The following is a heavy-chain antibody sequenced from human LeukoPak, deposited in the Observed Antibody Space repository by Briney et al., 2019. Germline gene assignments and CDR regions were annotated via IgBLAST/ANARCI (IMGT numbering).Heavy chain of an antibody. V-gene: IGHV1-8*03. CDR3: ARDSFVQVVSSGFPDY. CDR2: MNPNSGDT. J-gene: IGHJ4*02. D-gene: IGHD6-19*01. CDR1: GYTFTSYD. Sequence: RASVKVSCKASGYTFTSYDIIWVRQATGQGLEWMGWMNPNSGDTGYAQKFQGRVTITRNTSISTAYMELSSLRSEDTAVYYCARDSFVQVVSSGFPDYWGQGTLVTVSS.